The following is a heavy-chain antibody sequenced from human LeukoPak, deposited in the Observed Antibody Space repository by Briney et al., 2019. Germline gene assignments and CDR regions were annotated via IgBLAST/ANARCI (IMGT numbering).Heavy chain of an antibody. CDR2: ISYDGSNK. D-gene: IGHD3-22*01. V-gene: IGHV3-30*18. Sequence: GGSLRLSCAASGFTFSSYGMHWVRQAPGKGLEWVAVISYDGSNKYYADSVKGRFTISRDNSKNTLYLQMNSLRAEDTAVYYCAKGHYYDSSGSYWGQGTLVTVSS. CDR3: AKGHYYDSSGSY. CDR1: GFTFSSYG. J-gene: IGHJ4*02.